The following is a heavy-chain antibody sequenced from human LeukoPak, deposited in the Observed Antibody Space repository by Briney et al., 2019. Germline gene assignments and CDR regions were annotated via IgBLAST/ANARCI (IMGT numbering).Heavy chain of an antibody. J-gene: IGHJ4*02. V-gene: IGHV3-23*01. CDR1: GFTFSSYA. D-gene: IGHD4-17*01. CDR2: ICGSGGST. CDR3: ANAPGGDYTDY. Sequence: GGSLRLSCAASGFTFSSYAMSWVRQAPGKGLEWVSAICGSGGSTYYADSVKGRFTISRDNSKNTLYLQMNSLRAEDTAVYYCANAPGGDYTDYWGQGTLVTVSS.